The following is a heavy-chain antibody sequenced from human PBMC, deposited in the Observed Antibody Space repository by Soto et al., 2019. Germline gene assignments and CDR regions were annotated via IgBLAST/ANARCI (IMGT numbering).Heavy chain of an antibody. D-gene: IGHD3-22*01. J-gene: IGHJ6*02. CDR1: GGTFSSYT. CDR2: IIPILGIA. V-gene: IGHV1-69*02. CDR3: ARGYDSSGYYEYYYGMDV. Sequence: QVQLVQSGAEVKKPGSSVKVSCKASGGTFSSYTISWVRQAPGQGLEWMGRIIPILGIANYAQKIQGRVTITADKATSPAYVELRSVRSEDTAVYYCARGYDSSGYYEYYYGMDVWGQGTTVTVSS.